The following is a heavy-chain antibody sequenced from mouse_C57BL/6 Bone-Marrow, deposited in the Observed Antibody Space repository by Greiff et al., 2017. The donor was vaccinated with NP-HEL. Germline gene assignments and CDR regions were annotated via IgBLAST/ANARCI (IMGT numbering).Heavy chain of an antibody. J-gene: IGHJ3*01. V-gene: IGHV5-4*01. D-gene: IGHD2-1*01. CDR3: ARDGGGNYGFAY. CDR2: ISDGGSYT. Sequence: EVNVVESGGGLVKPGGSLKLSCAASGFTFSSYAMSWVRQTPEKRLEWVATISDGGSYTYYPDNVKGRFTISRDNAKNNLYLQMSHLKSEDTAMYYCARDGGGNYGFAYWGQGTLVTVSA. CDR1: GFTFSSYA.